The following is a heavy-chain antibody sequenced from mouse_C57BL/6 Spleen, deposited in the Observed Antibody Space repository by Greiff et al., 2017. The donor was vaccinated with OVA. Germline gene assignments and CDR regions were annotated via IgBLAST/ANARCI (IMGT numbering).Heavy chain of an antibody. CDR2: IYPGSGST. Sequence: QVQLQQPGAELVKPGASVKMSCKASGYTFTSYWITWVKQRPGQGLEWIGDIYPGSGSTNYNEKFKSKATLTVDTSSSTAYMQLSSLTSEDSAVYDCARGGYYGSSLPAWFAYWGQGTLVTVSA. D-gene: IGHD1-1*01. CDR3: ARGGYYGSSLPAWFAY. CDR1: GYTFTSYW. J-gene: IGHJ3*01. V-gene: IGHV1-55*01.